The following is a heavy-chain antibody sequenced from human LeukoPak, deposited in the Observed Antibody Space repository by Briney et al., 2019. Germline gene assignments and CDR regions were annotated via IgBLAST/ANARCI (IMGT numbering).Heavy chain of an antibody. J-gene: IGHJ3*02. CDR2: IWYDGSNK. CDR1: GFTFSSYG. D-gene: IGHD3-22*01. Sequence: GGSLRLSCAASGFTFSSYGMHWVRQAPGKGLEWVAVIWYDGSNKYYADSVKGRFTISGDNSKNTLYLQMNSLRAEDTAVYYCAKDYDSRGYSPFFGDAFDIWGQGTMVTVSS. CDR3: AKDYDSRGYSPFFGDAFDI. V-gene: IGHV3-33*06.